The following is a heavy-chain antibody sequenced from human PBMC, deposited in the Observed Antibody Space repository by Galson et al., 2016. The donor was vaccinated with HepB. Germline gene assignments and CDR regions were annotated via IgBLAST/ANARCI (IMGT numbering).Heavy chain of an antibody. V-gene: IGHV6-1*01. D-gene: IGHD6-13*01. CDR3: SRGGAPAGNGWFDP. CDR1: GDSVSTTSTS. J-gene: IGHJ5*02. CDR2: TYYRSKWFH. Sequence: CAISGDSVSTTSTSWSWIRQSPSRGLEWLGRTYYRSKWFHDYAVSVKSRITINPDTASNMFSLQLNSVTPEDTAAYYCSRGGAPAGNGWFDPWGQGTLVTVSS.